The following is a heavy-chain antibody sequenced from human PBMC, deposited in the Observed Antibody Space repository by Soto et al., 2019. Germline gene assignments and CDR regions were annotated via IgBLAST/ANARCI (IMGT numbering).Heavy chain of an antibody. Sequence: GASVQVSCKASGYTFTNQDVSGVRQATGQGLEWMGWMNPGSGDTGYAQKFQGRVTMTRDSSIATAYRERNSLKSEDTAIYYCARMESFGSLNWFDPWGQGTRVTVSS. CDR2: MNPGSGDT. D-gene: IGHD5-18*01. J-gene: IGHJ5*02. V-gene: IGHV1-8*02. CDR1: GYTFTNQD. CDR3: ARMESFGSLNWFDP.